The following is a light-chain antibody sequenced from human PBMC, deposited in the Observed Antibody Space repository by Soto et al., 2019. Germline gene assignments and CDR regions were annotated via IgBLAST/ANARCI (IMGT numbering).Light chain of an antibody. J-gene: IGKJ4*01. V-gene: IGKV3-11*01. Sequence: ESVLTQSPATLSLSPGERATLSCRASQSVSSYLAWYQQKPGQAPRLLIYDASNRATGIPARFSGSGSGTDFTLTISSLEPEDFAVYYCQQRSNGLTFGGGTKVEIK. CDR3: QQRSNGLT. CDR2: DAS. CDR1: QSVSSY.